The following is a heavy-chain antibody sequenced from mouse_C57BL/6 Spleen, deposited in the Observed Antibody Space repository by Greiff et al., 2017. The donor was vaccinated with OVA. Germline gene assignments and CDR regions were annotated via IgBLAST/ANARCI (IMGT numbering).Heavy chain of an antibody. D-gene: IGHD1-1*01. CDR3: AKGSEYYFDY. V-gene: IGHV1-69*01. CDR1: GYTFTSYW. CDR2: IDPSDSYT. J-gene: IGHJ2*01. Sequence: QVQLKQPGAELVMPGASVKLSCKASGYTFTSYWMHWVKQRPGQGLEWIGEIDPSDSYTNYNQKFKGKSTLTVDKSSSTAYMQLSSLTSEDSAVYYCAKGSEYYFDYWGQGTTLTVSS.